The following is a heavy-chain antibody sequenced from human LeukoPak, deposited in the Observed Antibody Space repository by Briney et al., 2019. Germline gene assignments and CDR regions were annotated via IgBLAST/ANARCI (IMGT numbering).Heavy chain of an antibody. J-gene: IGHJ4*02. CDR1: GFTFSSSA. D-gene: IGHD1-26*01. Sequence: GGSLRLSCAASGFTFSSSAMSWVRQAPGKGLEWVSAISNNGGYTYYADSVQGRFTISRDNSKSTLCLQMNSLRAEDTAVYYCAKDLVSGSYSRGYYFDYWGQGTLVTVSS. CDR3: AKDLVSGSYSRGYYFDY. CDR2: ISNNGGYT. V-gene: IGHV3-23*01.